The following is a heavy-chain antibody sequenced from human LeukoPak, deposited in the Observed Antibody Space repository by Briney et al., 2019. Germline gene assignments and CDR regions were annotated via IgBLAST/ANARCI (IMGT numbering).Heavy chain of an antibody. D-gene: IGHD1-1*01. CDR2: INPNSGGT. CDR1: GYSFTDYY. Sequence: GSVKDSCMASGYSFTDYYMHWVRQAPGRGVEGMGWINPNSGGTNYAQNFQGRVTTTRDTTISTAHIQLSRLISDDTAVYYCAREAARTTAPDDYWGQGTLVTVSS. V-gene: IGHV1-2*02. J-gene: IGHJ4*02. CDR3: AREAARTTAPDDY.